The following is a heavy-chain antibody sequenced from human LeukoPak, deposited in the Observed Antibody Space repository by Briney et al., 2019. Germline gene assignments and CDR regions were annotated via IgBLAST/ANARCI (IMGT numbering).Heavy chain of an antibody. CDR2: IKEDGSEK. D-gene: IGHD3-10*01. CDR3: ARGASSRYYVDY. Sequence: GGSLRLSCAASGFTFSIYWMSWVRQAPGKGLEWVANIKEDGSEKNYVGSVKGRFTISRDNAKNSLYLQMNSLRAEDTAVYYCARGASSRYYVDYWGQGTLVTVSS. V-gene: IGHV3-7*01. CDR1: GFTFSIYW. J-gene: IGHJ4*02.